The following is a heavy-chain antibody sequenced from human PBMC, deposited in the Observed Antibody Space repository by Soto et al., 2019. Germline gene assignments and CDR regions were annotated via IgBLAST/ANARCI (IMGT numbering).Heavy chain of an antibody. Sequence: HGESLKISCNGSGYSFTSYWIGWVRQMPGKGLEWMGIIYPGDSDTRYSPSFQGQVTISADKPISTAYLQWSSLKASDTAMYYCARRNTAMGYYYYGMDVWGQGTTVTVSS. V-gene: IGHV5-51*01. CDR1: GYSFTSYW. CDR3: ARRNTAMGYYYYGMDV. CDR2: IYPGDSDT. J-gene: IGHJ6*02. D-gene: IGHD5-18*01.